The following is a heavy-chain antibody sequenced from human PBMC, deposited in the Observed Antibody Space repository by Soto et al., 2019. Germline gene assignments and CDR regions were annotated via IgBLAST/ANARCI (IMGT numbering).Heavy chain of an antibody. J-gene: IGHJ4*02. CDR3: AKDTDRGMGGGYYDSSGHDDY. CDR2: ISGSGGST. D-gene: IGHD3-22*01. CDR1: GFTFSSYA. Sequence: PGGSLRLSCAASGFTFSSYAMSWVRQAPGKGLEWVSAISGSGGSTYYADSVKGRFTISSENSKNTLYLQMNSLRAEDTATYYCAKDTDRGMGGGYYDSSGHDDYWGQGTRVT. V-gene: IGHV3-23*01.